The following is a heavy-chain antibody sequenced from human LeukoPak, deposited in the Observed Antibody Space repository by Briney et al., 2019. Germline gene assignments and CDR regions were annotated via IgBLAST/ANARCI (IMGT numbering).Heavy chain of an antibody. D-gene: IGHD1-26*01. CDR3: ARDRGLYSGSPTFDY. CDR1: GGSISSYY. CDR2: IYYSGST. Sequence: PSEILSLTCTVSGGSISSYYWSWIRQPPGKGLEWIGYIYYSGSTNYNPSLKSRVTISVDTSKNQFSLKLSSVTAADTAVYYCARDRGLYSGSPTFDYWGQGTLVTVSS. J-gene: IGHJ4*02. V-gene: IGHV4-59*01.